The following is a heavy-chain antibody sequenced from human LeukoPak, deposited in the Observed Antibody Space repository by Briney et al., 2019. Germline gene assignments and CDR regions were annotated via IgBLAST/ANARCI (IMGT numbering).Heavy chain of an antibody. D-gene: IGHD3-10*01. Sequence: GRSLRLSCAASGFTFSSYGMSWVRQAPGKGLEWVSAISGSGGSTYYADSVKGRVTISRDNSRNTVYLHMNSLRAEDTAVYYCARWFFKQKGLDYWGQGTLVTVSS. CDR1: GFTFSSYG. V-gene: IGHV3-23*01. CDR2: ISGSGGST. CDR3: ARWFFKQKGLDY. J-gene: IGHJ4*02.